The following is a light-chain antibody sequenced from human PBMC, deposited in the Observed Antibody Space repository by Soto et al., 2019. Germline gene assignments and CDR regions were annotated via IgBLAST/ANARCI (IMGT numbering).Light chain of an antibody. CDR3: QQYGSSYT. CDR1: QSVSSSS. CDR2: GAS. Sequence: EIVLTQSPGTLSLSPGERAALSCRASQSVSSSSLAWYQQKPGQAPRPPIYGASSRATGIPDRFSGSGSGTDFTLTISRLEPEDFAVYYCQQYGSSYTFGQGTKLEIK. V-gene: IGKV3-20*01. J-gene: IGKJ2*01.